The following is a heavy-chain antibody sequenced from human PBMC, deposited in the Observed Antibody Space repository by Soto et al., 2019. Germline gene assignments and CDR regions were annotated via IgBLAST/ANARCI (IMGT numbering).Heavy chain of an antibody. V-gene: IGHV4-34*01. CDR3: ARGDYTYHYSGLDY. D-gene: IGHD4-4*01. CDR1: GGSFRGYY. Sequence: QVHLQQWGTGLLKSSETLSLTCAVYGGSFRGYYWTWIRQPPGKGLEWIGEIDHSGSTNYNPSLMSRVNISLDTSKYQGSLKLASVTPADTAVYYCARGDYTYHYSGLDYRGPGALVTISS. CDR2: IDHSGST. J-gene: IGHJ4*02.